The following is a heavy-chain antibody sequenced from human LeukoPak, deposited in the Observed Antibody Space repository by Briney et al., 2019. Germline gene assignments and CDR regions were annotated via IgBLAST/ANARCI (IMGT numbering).Heavy chain of an antibody. D-gene: IGHD4-11*01. Sequence: SETLSLTCTVSGGSISSTRCYWGWIRQPPGKGLEWFGSIYYSGTTYNNPSLKSRVTISIDTSKNQFSLKLRSVTAADTALYYCARYWGYNSNRSLDSWGQGALVTVSS. V-gene: IGHV4-39*01. CDR2: IYYSGTT. CDR3: ARYWGYNSNRSLDS. CDR1: GGSISSTRCY. J-gene: IGHJ4*02.